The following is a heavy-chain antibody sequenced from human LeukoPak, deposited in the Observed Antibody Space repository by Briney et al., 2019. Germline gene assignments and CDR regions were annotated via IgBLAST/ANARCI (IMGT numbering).Heavy chain of an antibody. CDR3: ARVIGYDQLDY. Sequence: SETLSLTCSVSGGSISSGDYYWSWIRQHPGKGLEWIGYIHYSGSTYYNPSLKSRVSISVSTSKNRFSLQLSSVTAADTAVYYCARVIGYDQLDYWGRGTLVTVSS. V-gene: IGHV4-31*03. J-gene: IGHJ4*02. D-gene: IGHD5-12*01. CDR1: GGSISSGDYY. CDR2: IHYSGST.